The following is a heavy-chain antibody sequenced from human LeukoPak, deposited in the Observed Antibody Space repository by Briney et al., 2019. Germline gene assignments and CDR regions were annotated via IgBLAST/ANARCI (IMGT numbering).Heavy chain of an antibody. CDR2: ISGSGGST. D-gene: IGHD6-19*01. V-gene: IGHV3-23*01. CDR3: AKDIARYSSGLGGY. CDR1: GFTFSSYA. Sequence: PGRSLRLSCAASGFTFSSYAMSWVRQAPGKGLEWVSAISGSGGSTYYADSVKGRFTISRYNSKNTLYLQMNSLGDEDTAVYYCAKDIARYSSGLGGYWGQGTLDTVSS. J-gene: IGHJ4*02.